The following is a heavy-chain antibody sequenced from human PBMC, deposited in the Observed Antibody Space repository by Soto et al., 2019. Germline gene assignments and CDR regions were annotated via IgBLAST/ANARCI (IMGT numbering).Heavy chain of an antibody. CDR2: IIPIFGTA. J-gene: IGHJ6*02. Sequence: SVKVSCKASGGTFSSYAISWVRQAPGQGLEWMGGIIPIFGTANYAQKFQGRVTITADESTSTAYMELSSLRSEDTAVYYCARGGYYDILTGWSGWLSKTYYYYYGMDVWGQGATVTVSS. CDR3: ARGGYYDILTGWSGWLSKTYYYYYGMDV. CDR1: GGTFSSYA. V-gene: IGHV1-69*13. D-gene: IGHD3-9*01.